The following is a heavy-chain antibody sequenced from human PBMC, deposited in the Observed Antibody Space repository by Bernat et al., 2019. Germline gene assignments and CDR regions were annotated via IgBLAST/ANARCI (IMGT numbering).Heavy chain of an antibody. V-gene: IGHV1-18*01. CDR1: GYTFTSYG. CDR3: VRDLAITMVRGVSYYYYGMDV. Sequence: QVQLVQSRAEVKKPGASVKVSCKASGYTFTSYGISWVRQPPGQGLEWLGWSRAYNGNTNYAQKLQGTVNMTTDTCTSTAYMELRSLRSDETAVYYCVRDLAITMVRGVSYYYYGMDVWGQGTTVTVSS. CDR2: SRAYNGNT. J-gene: IGHJ6*02. D-gene: IGHD3-10*01.